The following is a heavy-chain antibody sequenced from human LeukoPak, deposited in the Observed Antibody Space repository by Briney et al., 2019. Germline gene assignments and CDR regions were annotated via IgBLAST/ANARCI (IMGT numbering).Heavy chain of an antibody. V-gene: IGHV1-69*05. CDR2: IIPIFGTA. D-gene: IGHD4-23*01. CDR3: ASQPPMVVTPIDWYFDL. J-gene: IGHJ2*01. CDR1: GDTFSSYA. Sequence: SVKVSCKASGDTFSSYAISWVRQAPGQGLEWMGRIIPIFGTANYAQKFQGRVTITTDESTSTAYMELSSLRSEDTAVYYCASQPPMVVTPIDWYFDLWGRGTLVTVSS.